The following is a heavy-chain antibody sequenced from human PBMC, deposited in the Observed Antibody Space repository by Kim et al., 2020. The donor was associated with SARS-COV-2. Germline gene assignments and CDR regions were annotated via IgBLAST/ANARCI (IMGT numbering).Heavy chain of an antibody. V-gene: IGHV3-33*01. D-gene: IGHD3-22*01. CDR3: ARDAYDSSGYYYKSYYYYGMDV. J-gene: IGHJ6*02. CDR2: IWYDGSNK. CDR1: GFTFSSYG. Sequence: GGSLRLSCAASGFTFSSYGMHWVRQAPGKGLEWVAVIWYDGSNKYYADSVKGRFTISRDNSKNTLYLQMNSLRAEDTAVYYCARDAYDSSGYYYKSYYYYGMDVWGQGTTVTVSS.